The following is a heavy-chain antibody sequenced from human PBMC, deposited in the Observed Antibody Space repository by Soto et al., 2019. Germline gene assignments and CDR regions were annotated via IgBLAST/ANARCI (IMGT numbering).Heavy chain of an antibody. CDR3: ARDPPPPDY. CDR2: ISAYSGNT. CDR1: GYTFASYA. Sequence: ASVKVSCKASGYTFASYAISWMRQAPGQGLEWMGWISAYSGNTNYAQKLQGRVTMTTDTSTSTAYMELRSLRSDDTAVYYCARDPPPPDYWGQGTLVTVSS. J-gene: IGHJ4*02. V-gene: IGHV1-18*01.